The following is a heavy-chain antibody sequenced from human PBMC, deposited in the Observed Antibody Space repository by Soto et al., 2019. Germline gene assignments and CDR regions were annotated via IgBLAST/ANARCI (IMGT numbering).Heavy chain of an antibody. J-gene: IGHJ3*02. V-gene: IGHV3-23*01. CDR2: ISGSGGST. CDR1: GGNFCIYG. CDR3: AKDRKGDGYPSAFEI. D-gene: IGHD5-12*01. Sequence: AAAGGNFCIYGVRWLRQTKLKGLEWVSAISGSGGSTYYADSVKGRFTISRDNSKNTLYLQMNSLRAEDTAVYYCAKDRKGDGYPSAFEILGQGKMV.